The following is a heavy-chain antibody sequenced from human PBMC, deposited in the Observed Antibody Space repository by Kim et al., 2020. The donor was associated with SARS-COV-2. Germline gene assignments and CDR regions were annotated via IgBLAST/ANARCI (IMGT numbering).Heavy chain of an antibody. CDR2: ISAYNGNT. Sequence: ASVKVSCKASGYTFTSYGISWVRQAPGQGLEWMGWISAYNGNTNYAQKLQGRVTMTTDTSTSTAYMELRSLRSDDTAVYYCARGSRYYYGSGSYYWFDPWGQGTLVTVSS. J-gene: IGHJ5*02. V-gene: IGHV1-18*01. CDR3: ARGSRYYYGSGSYYWFDP. D-gene: IGHD3-10*01. CDR1: GYTFTSYG.